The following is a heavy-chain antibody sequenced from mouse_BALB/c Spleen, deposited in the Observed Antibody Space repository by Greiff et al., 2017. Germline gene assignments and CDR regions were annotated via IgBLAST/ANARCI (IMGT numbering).Heavy chain of an antibody. J-gene: IGHJ3*01. CDR1: GFTFSNYW. CDR2: IRLKSNNYAT. Sequence: EVHLVESGGGLVQPGGSMKLSCVASGFTFSNYWMNWVRQSPEKGLEWVAEIRLKSNNYATHYAESVKGRFTISRDDSKSSVYLQMNNLRAEDTGIYYCTSGGYGNYVFAYWGQGTLVTVSA. V-gene: IGHV6-6*02. CDR3: TSGGYGNYVFAY. D-gene: IGHD2-1*01.